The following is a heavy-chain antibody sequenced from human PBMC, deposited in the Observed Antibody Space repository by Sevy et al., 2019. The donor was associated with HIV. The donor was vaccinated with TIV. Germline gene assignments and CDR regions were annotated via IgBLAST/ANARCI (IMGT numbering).Heavy chain of an antibody. CDR3: AKPIGGDWVFDY. Sequence: GWSLRLSCVVSGFAFSGYGMHWVRQAPGKGLEWVAVISSDGNNKYYPGSVMGRFTISRDTSKNTLYLQMNSLRPEDTATYYCAKPIGGDWVFDYWGQGTLVTVSS. CDR1: GFAFSGYG. D-gene: IGHD2-21*02. V-gene: IGHV3-30*18. CDR2: ISSDGNNK. J-gene: IGHJ4*02.